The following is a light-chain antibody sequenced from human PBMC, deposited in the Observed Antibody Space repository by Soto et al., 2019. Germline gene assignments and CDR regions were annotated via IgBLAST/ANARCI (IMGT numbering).Light chain of an antibody. Sequence: AALAPPPSVSGAPWQRVAISCTGSSANIGAAYNVDWYQQLPGTAPKLLIYGNNNRPSGVPARFSGSKSGTSASLAIAGLQAEDEGDYYCQSYDSSLSGYVFGTGTKVTV. CDR1: SANIGAAYN. J-gene: IGLJ1*01. V-gene: IGLV1-40*01. CDR3: QSYDSSLSGYV. CDR2: GNN.